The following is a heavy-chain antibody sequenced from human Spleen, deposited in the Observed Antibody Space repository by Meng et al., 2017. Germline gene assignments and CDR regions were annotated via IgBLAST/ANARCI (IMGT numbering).Heavy chain of an antibody. D-gene: IGHD6-19*01. CDR3: VRSSAWVRTGFDP. CDR1: GVSISTSGYY. Sequence: QPQLQDSGPGLVKPSEALSLPCSVSGVSISTSGYYWGWIRQSPGKGLEWIGSIGHSGFTYYTPSLKSRVAVSLDTSKSQFSLMLTSVTAADTAVYYCVRSSAWVRTGFDPWGQGTLVTVSS. V-gene: IGHV4-39*01. CDR2: IGHSGFT. J-gene: IGHJ5*02.